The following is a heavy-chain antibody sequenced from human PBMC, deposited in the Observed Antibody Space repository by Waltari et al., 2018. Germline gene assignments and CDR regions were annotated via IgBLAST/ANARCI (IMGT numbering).Heavy chain of an antibody. CDR3: ARLPRYDLWT. J-gene: IGHJ5*02. CDR2: IYYTGIA. V-gene: IGHV4-39*01. D-gene: IGHD3-3*01. CDR1: GGSISTNNYY. Sequence: QLQLQESGPGLVKPSETLSLTCTVSGGSISTNNYYWGWFRQPPGKGLEWIANIYYTGIASYNPSLKSRVTVSVDTSKSQFSLKLSSVTAADTAVYYCARLPRYDLWTWGQGTLVTVSS.